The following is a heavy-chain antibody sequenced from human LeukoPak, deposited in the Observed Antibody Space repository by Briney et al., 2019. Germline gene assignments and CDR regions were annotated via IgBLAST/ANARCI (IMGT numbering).Heavy chain of an antibody. CDR2: INSDGSST. J-gene: IGHJ4*02. Sequence: GGSLRLSCAASGFTFSSYWMHWVRQAPGKGLVWVSRINSDGSSTSYADSVKGRFTISRDNAKNSLYLQMNSLRAEDTAVYYCARTVVPAAISEYYFDYWGQGTLVTVSS. V-gene: IGHV3-74*01. CDR1: GFTFSSYW. CDR3: ARTVVPAAISEYYFDY. D-gene: IGHD2-2*02.